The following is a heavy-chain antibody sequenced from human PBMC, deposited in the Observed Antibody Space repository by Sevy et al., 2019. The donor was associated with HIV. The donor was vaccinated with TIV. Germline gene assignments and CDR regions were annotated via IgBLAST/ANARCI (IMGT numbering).Heavy chain of an antibody. CDR1: GFTFSSYA. Sequence: GGSLRLSCAASGFTFSSYAMSWVRQAPGKGLEWVSAISGSGGSTYYADSVKGRFTISRDNSKNTLYLQMNSLRAEDTAVYYCARPPPLAPTGYYDSSGYYYWGQGTLVTVSS. CDR2: ISGSGGST. CDR3: ARPPPLAPTGYYDSSGYYY. J-gene: IGHJ4*02. V-gene: IGHV3-23*01. D-gene: IGHD3-22*01.